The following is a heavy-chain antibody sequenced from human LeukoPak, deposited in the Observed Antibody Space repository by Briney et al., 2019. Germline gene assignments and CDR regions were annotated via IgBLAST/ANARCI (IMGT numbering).Heavy chain of an antibody. J-gene: IGHJ6*02. CDR1: GYSFSTFW. Sequence: GESLKISCQGSGYSFSTFWIGWVRQMPGKGLEWMGIIYLGDSDTRYSPSFQGQDTISADKSISTAYLQWSGLKASDTAMYYCATEATILNAMDVWGQGTTVTVSS. CDR2: IYLGDSDT. CDR3: ATEATILNAMDV. D-gene: IGHD3-9*01. V-gene: IGHV5-51*01.